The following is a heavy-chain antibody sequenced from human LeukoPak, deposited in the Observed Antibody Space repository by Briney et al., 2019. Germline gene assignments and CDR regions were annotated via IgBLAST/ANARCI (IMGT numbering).Heavy chain of an antibody. CDR3: ARVGSDRLVVVPAANFDY. CDR2: ISAYNGNT. D-gene: IGHD2-2*01. CDR1: GYTFTSYG. V-gene: IGHV1-18*01. Sequence: GASVKVSCKASGYTFTSYGISWVRQAPGQGLEWMGWISAYNGNTNYAQKLQGRVTMTTDTSTSTAYMELRSLRSDDTAVYYGARVGSDRLVVVPAANFDYWGQGTLVTVSS. J-gene: IGHJ4*02.